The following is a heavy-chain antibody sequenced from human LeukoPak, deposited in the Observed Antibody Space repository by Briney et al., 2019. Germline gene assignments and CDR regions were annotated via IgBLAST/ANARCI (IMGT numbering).Heavy chain of an antibody. Sequence: SETLSLTCAVYGGSFSGYYWSWIRQPPGKGLEWIGEINHSGSTNYNPSLKSRVTISVDTSKNQFSLKLSSVTAADTAVYYCARKVLGFGELITPHFYHWFDPRGQGTPVTVSS. D-gene: IGHD3-10*01. J-gene: IGHJ5*02. CDR1: GGSFSGYY. V-gene: IGHV4-34*01. CDR3: ARKVLGFGELITPHFYHWFDP. CDR2: INHSGST.